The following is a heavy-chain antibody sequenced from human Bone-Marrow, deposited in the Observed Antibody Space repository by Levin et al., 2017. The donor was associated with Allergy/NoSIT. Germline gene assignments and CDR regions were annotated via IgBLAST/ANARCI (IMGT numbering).Heavy chain of an antibody. Sequence: SCAASGFSFSNYGMNWVRQAPGKGLEWASVISGSGDTTYYADSVKGRFTISRDNSKNTLYVQMNSLRVEDTAVYYCAGDLMRRGIVDPDAFDIWGQGTKVTVSS. V-gene: IGHV3-23*01. J-gene: IGHJ3*02. CDR3: AGDLMRRGIVDPDAFDI. CDR1: GFSFSNYG. CDR2: ISGSGDTT. D-gene: IGHD1-26*01.